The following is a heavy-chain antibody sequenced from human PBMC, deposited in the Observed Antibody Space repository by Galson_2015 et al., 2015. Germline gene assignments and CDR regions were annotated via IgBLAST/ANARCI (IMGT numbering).Heavy chain of an antibody. CDR2: ISSSSNSI. J-gene: IGHJ6*02. CDR3: ASDRSYYYFAMDV. V-gene: IGHV3-48*02. Sequence: SLRLSCAASGFTFSKYSMNWVRQAPGKGLECISYISSSSNSIYYADSVKGRFTISRDNDKTLLYLQMNSLRDEDTAVYYCASDRSYYYFAMDVWGQGTTVTVS. CDR1: GFTFSKYS.